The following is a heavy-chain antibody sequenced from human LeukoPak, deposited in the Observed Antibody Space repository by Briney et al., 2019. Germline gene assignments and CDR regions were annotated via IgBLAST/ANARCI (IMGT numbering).Heavy chain of an antibody. V-gene: IGHV4-34*01. J-gene: IGHJ4*02. D-gene: IGHD6-13*01. CDR2: INHSGST. CDR3: ARMLRGVPRPIAAAATYFDY. Sequence: PSETLSLTCAVCGGSFSGYYWSWIRQPPGKGLEWIGEINHSGSTNYNPSLKSRVTILVDTSKNQFSLKLSSVTAADTAVYYCARMLRGVPRPIAAAATYFDYWGQGTLVTVSS. CDR1: GGSFSGYY.